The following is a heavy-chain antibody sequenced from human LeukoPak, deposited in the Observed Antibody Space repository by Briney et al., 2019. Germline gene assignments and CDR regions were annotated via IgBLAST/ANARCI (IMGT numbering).Heavy chain of an antibody. Sequence: SETLCLTCAVYGGSFSGYYWSWIRQPPGKGLEWIGEINHSGSTNYNPSLKSRVTISVDTSKNQFSLKLSSVTAADTAVYYCARGREGVDFWSGYSSSYYYYMDVWGKGTTVTVSS. CDR3: ARGREGVDFWSGYSSSYYYYMDV. J-gene: IGHJ6*03. CDR2: INHSGST. D-gene: IGHD3-3*01. CDR1: GGSFSGYY. V-gene: IGHV4-34*01.